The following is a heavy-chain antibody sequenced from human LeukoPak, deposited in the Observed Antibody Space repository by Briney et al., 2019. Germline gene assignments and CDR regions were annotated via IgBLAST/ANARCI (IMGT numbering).Heavy chain of an antibody. CDR1: GGSVSTGGYY. CDR2: IYYSGST. D-gene: IGHD4/OR15-4a*01. CDR3: ARLSLAKPQ. Sequence: PSHSLSLTCTVSGGSVSTGGYYWSWIRQHPGKGLEWIGYIYYSGSTYYNPSLKRRVTISVDTSKNQFSLKLSSVTAADTAVYYCARLSLAKPQWGQGTLVTVSS. V-gene: IGHV4-31*03. J-gene: IGHJ4*02.